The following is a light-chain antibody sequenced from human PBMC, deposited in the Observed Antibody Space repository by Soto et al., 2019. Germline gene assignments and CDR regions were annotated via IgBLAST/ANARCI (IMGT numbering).Light chain of an antibody. V-gene: IGLV2-14*01. CDR1: SSDVGGYNY. CDR3: SSYTSSSTLV. J-gene: IGLJ2*01. CDR2: EVS. Sequence: QSALTQPASVSGSPGQSITISCTGTSSDVGGYNYVSWYQQHPGKAPKLMIYEVSSRPSGVSNRFSGSKSGNTASLTISGLKAEDEADYYCSSYTSSSTLVFGGGTKLTVL.